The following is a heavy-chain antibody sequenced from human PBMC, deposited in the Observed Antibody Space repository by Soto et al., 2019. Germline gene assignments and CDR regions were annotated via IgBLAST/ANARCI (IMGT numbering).Heavy chain of an antibody. J-gene: IGHJ4*02. D-gene: IGHD2-21*02. CDR3: AKGGRAYCGGDCRYYFDY. CDR2: ISYDGSNK. V-gene: IGHV3-30*18. Sequence: QVQLVESGGGVVQPGRSLRLSCAASRFTFSGYGMHWVRQAPGKGLEWVAVISYDGSNKCYADSVKSRFTISRENSKNTPYMEMNSLRAADTAVYYCAKGGRAYCGGDCRYYFDYWGQGTLVTVSS. CDR1: RFTFSGYG.